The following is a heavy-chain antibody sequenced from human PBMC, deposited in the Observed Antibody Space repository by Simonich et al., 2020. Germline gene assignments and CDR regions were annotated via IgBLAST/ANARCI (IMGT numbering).Heavy chain of an antibody. V-gene: IGHV4-38-2*01. CDR2: IYHSGST. CDR3: RGYCSNTSCYDY. Sequence: QVQLQESGPGLVQPSETLSLTCAVSGYSISSGYYWGWIRQPPGKGLEWIGSIYHSGSTYYNPSLKSRVTISVDTSKNQFSLKLSSVTAADTAVYYCRGYCSNTSCYDYWGQGTLVTVSS. D-gene: IGHD2-2*01. CDR1: GYSISSGYY. J-gene: IGHJ4*02.